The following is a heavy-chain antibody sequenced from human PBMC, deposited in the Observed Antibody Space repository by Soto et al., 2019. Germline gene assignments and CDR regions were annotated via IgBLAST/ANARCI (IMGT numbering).Heavy chain of an antibody. CDR2: IYSGGST. CDR3: ASFSPRRYCSGGSCYSVPPDY. J-gene: IGHJ4*02. CDR1: GFTVSSNY. D-gene: IGHD2-15*01. V-gene: IGHV3-66*01. Sequence: GGSLRLSCAASGFTVSSNYMSWVRQAPGKGLEWVSVIYSGGSTYYADSVKGRFTISRDNSKNTLYLQMNSLRAEDTAVYYCASFSPRRYCSGGSCYSVPPDYWGQGTLVTVSS.